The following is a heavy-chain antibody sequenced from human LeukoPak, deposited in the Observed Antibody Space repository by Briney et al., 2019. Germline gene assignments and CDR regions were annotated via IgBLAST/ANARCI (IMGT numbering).Heavy chain of an antibody. CDR3: ARDIVPPGMFWEF. D-gene: IGHD2-2*01. Sequence: GGSLRLSCAASGFTFSDYWMSWIRQPPGKGLEWVANINQEGSEKYYVDSMKGRFTASGNYDKKSPYLQMNSLRAEDTAVYYCARDIVPPGMFWEFWGEGALVTVSS. J-gene: IGHJ4*02. CDR1: GFTFSDYW. CDR2: INQEGSEK. V-gene: IGHV3-7*05.